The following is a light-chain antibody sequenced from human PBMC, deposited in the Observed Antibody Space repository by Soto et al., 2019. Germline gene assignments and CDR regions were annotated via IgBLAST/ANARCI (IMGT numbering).Light chain of an antibody. CDR3: QQSYSTPWT. J-gene: IGKJ1*01. Sequence: DIQRTQSPGSLSCGRVDIVTITCRASQSISSYLNWHQQKPRKAPKLLIYAASSLQSGVPSRFSGSGSGTDFTLTISSLQPQDVATYYCQQSYSTPWTFGQGTKVDI. CDR1: QSISSY. V-gene: IGKV1-39*01. CDR2: AAS.